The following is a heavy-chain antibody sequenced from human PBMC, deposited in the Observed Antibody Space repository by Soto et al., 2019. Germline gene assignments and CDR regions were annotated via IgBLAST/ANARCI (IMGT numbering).Heavy chain of an antibody. D-gene: IGHD6-13*01. Sequence: PSETLSLTCTVSGGSISSSSYYWGWIRQPPGKGLEWIGSIYYSGSTYYNPSLKSRVTISVDTSKNQFSLQLNSVTPEDTAVYYCARDRLAAAGTDAFDIWGQGTMVTVSS. CDR3: ARDRLAAAGTDAFDI. V-gene: IGHV4-39*02. CDR1: GGSISSSSYY. CDR2: IYYSGST. J-gene: IGHJ3*02.